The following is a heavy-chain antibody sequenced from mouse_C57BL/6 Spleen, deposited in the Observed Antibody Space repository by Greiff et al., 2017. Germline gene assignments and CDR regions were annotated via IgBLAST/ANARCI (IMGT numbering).Heavy chain of an antibody. V-gene: IGHV1-82*01. CDR2: IYPGDGDT. J-gene: IGHJ4*01. D-gene: IGHD1-1*01. CDR1: GYAFSSSW. CDR3: ARGGITPLCY. Sequence: VQLQQSGPELVKPGASVKISCKASGYAFSSSWMNWVKQRPGKGLEWIGRIYPGDGDTNYNGKFKGKATLTADKSSSTAYMQLSSLPSEDSAVYFCARGGITPLCYWGKGTSVTVSS.